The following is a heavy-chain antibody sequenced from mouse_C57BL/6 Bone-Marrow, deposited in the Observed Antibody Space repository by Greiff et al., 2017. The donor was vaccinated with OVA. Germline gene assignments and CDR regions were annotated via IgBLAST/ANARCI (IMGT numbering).Heavy chain of an antibody. V-gene: IGHV1-52*01. CDR3: ARMRYYYGSSYWYFDV. J-gene: IGHJ1*03. CDR2: IDPSDSET. CDR1: GYTFTSYW. Sequence: VQLQQPGAELVRPGSSVKLSCKASGYTFTSYWMHWVKQRPIQGLEWIGNIDPSDSETHYNQKFKDKATLTVDKSSSTAYMQLSSLTSEDSAVYCCARMRYYYGSSYWYFDVWGTGTTVTVSS. D-gene: IGHD1-1*01.